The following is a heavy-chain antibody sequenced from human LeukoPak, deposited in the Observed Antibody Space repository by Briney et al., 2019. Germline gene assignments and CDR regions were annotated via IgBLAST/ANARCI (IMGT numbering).Heavy chain of an antibody. CDR2: ISSSGDST. J-gene: IGHJ4*02. CDR1: GFTFSSYA. D-gene: IGHD1-26*01. V-gene: IGHV3-23*01. CDR3: ARNRGANSREDY. Sequence: GGSLRLSCAASGFTFSSYAMSWVRQAPGKGLEWVSAISSSGDSTYYADSVKGRFTISRDNSKKTLYLQMNSLRAEDTAVYYCARNRGANSREDYWGQGTLVTVSS.